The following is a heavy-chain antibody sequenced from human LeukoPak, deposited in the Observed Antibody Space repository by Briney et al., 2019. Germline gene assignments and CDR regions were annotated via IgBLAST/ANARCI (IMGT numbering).Heavy chain of an antibody. CDR3: ARERMYYYDSSGTDY. CDR2: IYSGGST. D-gene: IGHD3-22*01. V-gene: IGHV3-66*01. J-gene: IGHJ4*02. CDR1: GFTVSSNY. Sequence: GGSLRLSCAASGFTVSSNYMSWVRQAPGKGLEWVSVIYSGGSTYYADSVKGRFTISRDNSKNTLYLQMNSLRAEDTAVYYCARERMYYYDSSGTDYWGQGTLVTVSP.